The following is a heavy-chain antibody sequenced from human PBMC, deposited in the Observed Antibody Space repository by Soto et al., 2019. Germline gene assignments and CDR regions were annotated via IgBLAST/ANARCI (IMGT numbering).Heavy chain of an antibody. D-gene: IGHD4-17*01. CDR2: IIPIFNTA. J-gene: IGHJ6*02. V-gene: IGHV1-69*01. CDR1: GGTLSNYA. Sequence: QVQLVQSAAEVKKPGSSVKVSCKASGGTLSNYAFTWVRQAPGQGLEWMGGIIPIFNTANYAQKFQGRVTITSHESTSPAYMEVNSLRSEATAVYYCARVRPTDYVGNYNNGMDVWGQGTTVTVSS. CDR3: ARVRPTDYVGNYNNGMDV.